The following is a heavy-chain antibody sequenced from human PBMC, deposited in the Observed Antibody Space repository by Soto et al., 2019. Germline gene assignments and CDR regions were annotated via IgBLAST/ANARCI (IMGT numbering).Heavy chain of an antibody. CDR1: GGSFSGYY. D-gene: IGHD3-10*01. CDR3: AREREGAGSYSLYGMDG. Sequence: SATLSVTCAVYGGSFSGYYWSWIRQPPGKGLEWIGEINHSGSTNYNPSLKSRVTISVDTSKNQFSLKLSSVTAADTAVYYCAREREGAGSYSLYGMDGWGKGYTVSVSS. V-gene: IGHV4-34*01. J-gene: IGHJ6*04. CDR2: INHSGST.